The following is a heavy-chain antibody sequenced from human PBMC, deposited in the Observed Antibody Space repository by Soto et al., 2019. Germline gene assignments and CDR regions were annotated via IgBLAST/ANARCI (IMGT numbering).Heavy chain of an antibody. Sequence: QVQLVESGGGVVQPGRSLRLSCAASGFTFSSYGMHWVRQAPGKGLEWVAVISYDGSNKYYADSVKGRFTISRDNSKNTLYLQMNSLRAEVTAVYYCAKDQRITIFGVVIYYYYMGVWGKGTTVTVSS. CDR2: ISYDGSNK. D-gene: IGHD3-3*01. CDR3: AKDQRITIFGVVIYYYYMGV. V-gene: IGHV3-30*18. CDR1: GFTFSSYG. J-gene: IGHJ6*03.